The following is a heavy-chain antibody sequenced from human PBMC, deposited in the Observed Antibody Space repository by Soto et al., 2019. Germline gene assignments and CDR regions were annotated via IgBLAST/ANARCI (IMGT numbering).Heavy chain of an antibody. D-gene: IGHD6-13*01. CDR1: GGSISSYY. CDR2: ISTTETT. J-gene: IGHJ6*02. Sequence: QVQLQESGPGLVKPSETLSLTCTVSGGSISSYYWSWIRQPAGQGLEWIGRISTTETTNYNPSLKSRVSMSLDTSKSQVSLKLSSVTAADAAVYYCAGNIAAAGRRYYGMDVWGQGTTVTVSS. V-gene: IGHV4-4*07. CDR3: AGNIAAAGRRYYGMDV.